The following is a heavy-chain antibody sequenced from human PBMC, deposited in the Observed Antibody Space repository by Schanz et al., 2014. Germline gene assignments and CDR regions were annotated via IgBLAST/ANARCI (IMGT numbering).Heavy chain of an antibody. Sequence: QEQLVESGGGLVQPGGSLRLSCAASGFTFSDYYMSWIRQAPGKGLEWLSYIATSSSTRHYADSVKGRVTISRDNAKNSVSLQMRRLRVEDTAVYYCASGVHVSSLQKGLQFWGRGTLVIVSS. CDR3: ASGVHVSSLQKGLQF. D-gene: IGHD3-10*01. V-gene: IGHV3-11*04. CDR2: IATSSSTR. CDR1: GFTFSDYY. J-gene: IGHJ1*01.